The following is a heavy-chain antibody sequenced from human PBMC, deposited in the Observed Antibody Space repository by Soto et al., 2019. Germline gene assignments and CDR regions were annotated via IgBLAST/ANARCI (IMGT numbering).Heavy chain of an antibody. CDR1: GGTFSSYT. V-gene: IGHV1-69*02. J-gene: IGHJ6*02. CDR3: AGLDYGSYYYYYGMDV. CDR2: IIPILGIA. D-gene: IGHD4-17*01. Sequence: SVKVSCKASGGTFSSYTISWVRQAPGQGLEWMGRIIPILGIANYAQKFQGRVTITADKSTSTAYMELSSLRSEDTAVYYCAGLDYGSYYYYYGMDVWGQGTTVTVSS.